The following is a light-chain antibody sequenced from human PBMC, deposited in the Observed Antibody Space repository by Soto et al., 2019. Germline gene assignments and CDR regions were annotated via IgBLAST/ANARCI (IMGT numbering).Light chain of an antibody. J-gene: IGKJ1*01. Sequence: DIQMTQSPSTLSASVGDRVTITCRASQSVSSWLAWYQQKPGKAPNLLIYTASSLESGVPSRFSGSGSGTDFTLTNSSLPPDDFATYYCQQYNSAWTFGQGTTVEIK. CDR1: QSVSSW. CDR2: TAS. V-gene: IGKV1-5*03. CDR3: QQYNSAWT.